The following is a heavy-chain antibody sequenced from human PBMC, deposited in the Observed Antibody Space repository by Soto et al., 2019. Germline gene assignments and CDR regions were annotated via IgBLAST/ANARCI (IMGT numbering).Heavy chain of an antibody. CDR3: ARDGYCISTSCYLSDWVHYGMDV. CDR1: GFIFSSYS. D-gene: IGHD2-2*03. V-gene: IGHV3-48*02. Sequence: EVQLVESGGGLVQPGGSLRLSCAASGFIFSSYSMNWVRQAPGKGLEWVSYISSSSSTIYYADSVKGRFTISRDNAKNSLYLQMNSLGDEDTAVYYCARDGYCISTSCYLSDWVHYGMDVWGQGTTVTVSS. CDR2: ISSSSSTI. J-gene: IGHJ6*02.